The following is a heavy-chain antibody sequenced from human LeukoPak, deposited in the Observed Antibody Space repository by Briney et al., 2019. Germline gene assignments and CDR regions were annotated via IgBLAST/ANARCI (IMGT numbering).Heavy chain of an antibody. J-gene: IGHJ3*02. CDR1: GGSFSGYY. CDR2: INHSGST. V-gene: IGHV4-34*01. Sequence: PSETLSLTCAVYGGSFSGYYWSWIRQPPGKGLEWIGEINHSGSTNYNPSLKSRATISVRSSKSQFSLSLTSVTAADTAVYYCARGRSWAFDIWGQGTMVTISS. CDR3: ARGRSWAFDI.